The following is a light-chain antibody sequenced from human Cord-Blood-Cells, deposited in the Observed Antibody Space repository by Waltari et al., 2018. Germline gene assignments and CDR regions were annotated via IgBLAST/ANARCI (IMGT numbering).Light chain of an antibody. CDR1: QSVSSN. CDR3: RQYNNWPPWT. CDR2: GAS. V-gene: IGKV3-15*01. J-gene: IGKJ1*01. Sequence: EIVMTQSPATLSVSPGERATLSCRASQSVSSNLAWYQQKPGQAPRLLIYGASTRATGIPARFSGSGSVTEFTLTISSLQSEDVAVYYCRQYNNWPPWTFGQGTKVEIK.